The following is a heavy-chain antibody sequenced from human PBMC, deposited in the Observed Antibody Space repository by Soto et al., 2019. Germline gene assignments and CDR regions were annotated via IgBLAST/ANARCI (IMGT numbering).Heavy chain of an antibody. V-gene: IGHV3-73*01. J-gene: IGHJ4*02. CDR2: IREKANSYAT. CDR1: GFTFGASA. Sequence: GGSLRLSCEASGFTFGASALQWVRQASGKGLEWLGRIREKANSYATAYAASVKGRFTISRDDSKNTAYLQMNSLKTEDTAVYYCTRYYYDSSGYPLLGYWGQGTLVTVSS. CDR3: TRYYYDSSGYPLLGY. D-gene: IGHD3-22*01.